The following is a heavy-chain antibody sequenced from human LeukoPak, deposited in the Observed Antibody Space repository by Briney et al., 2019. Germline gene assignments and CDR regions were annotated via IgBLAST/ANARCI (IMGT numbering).Heavy chain of an antibody. V-gene: IGHV4-34*01. Sequence: SETLSLTCAVYGGSFSGYYWSWIRQPPGKGLEWIGEINHSGSTNYNPSLKSRVTMSVDTSKNQFSLRLSSVTAADTAIYYCASPRAERSTWYAVDYWGQGTLVTVSA. J-gene: IGHJ4*02. CDR2: INHSGST. D-gene: IGHD6-13*01. CDR1: GGSFSGYY. CDR3: ASPRAERSTWYAVDY.